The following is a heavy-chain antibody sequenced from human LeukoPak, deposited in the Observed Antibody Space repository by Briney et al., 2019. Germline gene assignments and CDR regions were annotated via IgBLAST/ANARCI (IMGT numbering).Heavy chain of an antibody. CDR2: ISGSGGST. CDR1: GFTFSSYA. V-gene: IGHV3-23*01. CDR3: AKTRLGNPGAFDI. Sequence: GGSLRLSRTASGFTFSSYAMSWVRQAPGKGLEWVSAISGSGGSTYYADSVKGRFTISRDNSKNTLYLQMNSLRAEDTAVYYCAKTRLGNPGAFDIWGQGTMVTVPS. J-gene: IGHJ3*02. D-gene: IGHD3-10*01.